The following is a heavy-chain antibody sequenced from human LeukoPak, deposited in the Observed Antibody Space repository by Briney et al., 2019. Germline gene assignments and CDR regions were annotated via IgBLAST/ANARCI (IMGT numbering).Heavy chain of an antibody. V-gene: IGHV1-18*01. J-gene: IGHJ6*03. CDR1: GYTFSSYG. CDR2: ISAYSGNT. CDR3: ASLIQRERWYYYMDV. Sequence: ASVKVSCKASGYTFSSYGISWVRQAPGQGLEWMGRISAYSGNTHYAQKFQGRVTITADESTSTAYMELSSLRSEDTAVYYCASLIQRERWYYYMDVWGKGTTVTVSS. D-gene: IGHD4-23*01.